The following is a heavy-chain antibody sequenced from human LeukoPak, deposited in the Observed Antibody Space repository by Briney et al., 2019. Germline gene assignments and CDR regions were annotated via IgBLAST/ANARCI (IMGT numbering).Heavy chain of an antibody. D-gene: IGHD6-19*01. CDR2: IYHSGST. CDR1: GYSISSGYY. CDR3: ARDQSSGWYRYLDY. Sequence: SETLSLTCTVSGYSISSGYYWGWIRQPPGKGLEWIGSIYHSGSTYYNPSLKSRVTISVDKSKNQFSLKLSSVTAADTAVYHCARDQSSGWYRYLDYWGQGTLVTVSS. V-gene: IGHV4-38-2*02. J-gene: IGHJ4*02.